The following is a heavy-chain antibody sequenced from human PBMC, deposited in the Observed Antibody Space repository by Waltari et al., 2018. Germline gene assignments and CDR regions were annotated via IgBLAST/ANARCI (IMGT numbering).Heavy chain of an antibody. CDR1: GGSISSGGYY. CDR2: IYHSGST. V-gene: IGHV4-30-2*01. J-gene: IGHJ4*02. D-gene: IGHD2-15*01. CDR3: ARVGEAATKWEGRRFDY. Sequence: QVQLQESGPGLVKPSQTLSLTCTVSGGSISSGGYYWSWIRQPPGKGLEWIGYIYHSGSTYYNPSLKSRVTISVDRSKNQFSLKLSSVTAADTAVYYCARVGEAATKWEGRRFDYWGQGTLVTVSS.